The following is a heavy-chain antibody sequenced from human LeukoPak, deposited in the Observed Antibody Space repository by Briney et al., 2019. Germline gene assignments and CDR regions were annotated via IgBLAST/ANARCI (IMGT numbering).Heavy chain of an antibody. Sequence: SETLSLTCAVYGGSFSGYYWSWIRQPPGKGLEWIGEINHSGSTNYNPSLKSRVTISVDTSKNQFSLKLRSVTAADTAVYYCASQGGEDVVLFDYWGQGTLVTVSS. D-gene: IGHD2-21*01. V-gene: IGHV4-34*01. J-gene: IGHJ4*02. CDR1: GGSFSGYY. CDR3: ASQGGEDVVLFDY. CDR2: INHSGST.